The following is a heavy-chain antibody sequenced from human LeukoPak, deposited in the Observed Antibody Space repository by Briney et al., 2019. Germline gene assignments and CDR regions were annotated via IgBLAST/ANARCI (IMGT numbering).Heavy chain of an antibody. Sequence: SETLSLTCTASGGSISSYYRSWIRQPPGKGLEWIGYIYTSGSTNYNPSLKSRVTISVDTSKNQFSLKLSSVTAADTAVYYWARHTATYYDILTGYHYYYYMDVWGKGTTVTVSS. CDR1: GGSISSYY. J-gene: IGHJ6*03. V-gene: IGHV4-4*09. CDR3: ARHTATYYDILTGYHYYYYMDV. D-gene: IGHD3-9*01. CDR2: IYTSGST.